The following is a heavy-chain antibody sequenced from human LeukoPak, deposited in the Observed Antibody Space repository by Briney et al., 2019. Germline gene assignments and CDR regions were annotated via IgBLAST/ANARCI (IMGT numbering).Heavy chain of an antibody. CDR3: ARGTTMIADFDY. CDR2: ISYDGSNK. D-gene: IGHD3-22*01. CDR1: GFTFSSYG. V-gene: IGHV3-30*03. J-gene: IGHJ4*02. Sequence: PGRSLRLSCAASGFTFSSYGMHWVRQAPGKGLEWVAVISYDGSNKYYADSVKGRFTISRDNSKNTLYLQMNSLRAEDTAVYYCARGTTMIADFDYWGQGTLVTVSS.